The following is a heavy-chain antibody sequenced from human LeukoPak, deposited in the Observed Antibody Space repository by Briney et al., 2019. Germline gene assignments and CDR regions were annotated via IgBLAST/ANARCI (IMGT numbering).Heavy chain of an antibody. Sequence: GGSLRLSCAASGFTFSTYAMHWVRQAPGTGLEWVASILHDGSQTYDADSVKGRFTIPRDNSMYTVHLQMNSLRAEDTAVYYCAREQTTTSGGGFDFWGQGTLVTVSS. V-gene: IGHV3-30*01. CDR1: GFTFSTYA. CDR3: AREQTTTSGGGFDF. CDR2: ILHDGSQT. D-gene: IGHD3-10*01. J-gene: IGHJ4*02.